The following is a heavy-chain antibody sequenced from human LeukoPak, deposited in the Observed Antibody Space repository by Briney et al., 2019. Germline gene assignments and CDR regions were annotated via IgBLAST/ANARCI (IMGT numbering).Heavy chain of an antibody. CDR2: IKQDGSEK. V-gene: IGHV3-7*01. J-gene: IGHJ6*03. CDR3: ARGVVVTTYYYYYMDV. Sequence: GGSLRLSCAASGFTFSSYWMSWVRQAPGKGLEWVANIKQDGSEKYYVDSVKGRFTISRDNAKNSLYLQMNSLRAEDTAVYYCARGVVVTTYYYYYMDVWGKGTTVTISS. CDR1: GFTFSSYW. D-gene: IGHD2-21*02.